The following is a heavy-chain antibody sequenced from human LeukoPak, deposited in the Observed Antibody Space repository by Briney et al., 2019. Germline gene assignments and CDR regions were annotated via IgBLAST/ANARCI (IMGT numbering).Heavy chain of an antibody. CDR3: VKDFCRGGNCPFPFFDS. D-gene: IGHD4-23*01. Sequence: GGSLRLSCVASGFTISGHAMSWVRQVPAKGLEWVSITVAGYSKTHYADSVRGRFTISRDDSSNTLSLEMNSLRADDTGTYYCVKDFCRGGNCPFPFFDSWGQGTVVTVSS. J-gene: IGHJ4*02. V-gene: IGHV3-23*01. CDR1: GFTISGHA. CDR2: TVAGYSKT.